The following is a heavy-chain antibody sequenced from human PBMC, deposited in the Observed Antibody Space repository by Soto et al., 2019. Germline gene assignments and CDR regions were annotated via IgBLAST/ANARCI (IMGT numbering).Heavy chain of an antibody. CDR1: GYTLTDLA. Sequence: QVQVVQSGAEVKKPGASVKVSCKVSGYTLTDLAMHWVRQAPGKGLEWVGGFDPEDGETIYAQKFQGRVTMTEHTSTDTDSMELSSLRSEDTAVYYCAPRGTRWLRSPFDYGGQGTLVTVSS. V-gene: IGHV1-24*01. CDR2: FDPEDGET. D-gene: IGHD5-12*01. J-gene: IGHJ4*02. CDR3: APRGTRWLRSPFDY.